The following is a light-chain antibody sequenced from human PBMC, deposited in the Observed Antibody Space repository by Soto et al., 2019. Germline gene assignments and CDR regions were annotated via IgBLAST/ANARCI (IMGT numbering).Light chain of an antibody. Sequence: DIQMTQSPSTLSARVGDRVSITCRASQTISSWLAWYQQKPGKAPKLLIYKASTIKSGVPSRFSGSGSGTEFTLTISSLQPDDFATYYCQHYNSYSEAFGQGTKVDIK. CDR2: KAS. V-gene: IGKV1-5*03. J-gene: IGKJ1*01. CDR3: QHYNSYSEA. CDR1: QTISSW.